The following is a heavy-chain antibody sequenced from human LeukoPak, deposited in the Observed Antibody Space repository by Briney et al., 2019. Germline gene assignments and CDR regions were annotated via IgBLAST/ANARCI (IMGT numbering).Heavy chain of an antibody. CDR3: ARDLRYCSSTSCPRGFDY. V-gene: IGHV3-30*04. Sequence: GGSLRLSCAASGFTFSSYAMHWVRQAPGKGPEWVAVISYDGSNKYYADSVKGRFTISRDNSKNTLYLQMNSLRAEDTAVYYCARDLRYCSSTSCPRGFDYWGQGTLVTVSS. J-gene: IGHJ4*02. CDR2: ISYDGSNK. D-gene: IGHD2-2*01. CDR1: GFTFSSYA.